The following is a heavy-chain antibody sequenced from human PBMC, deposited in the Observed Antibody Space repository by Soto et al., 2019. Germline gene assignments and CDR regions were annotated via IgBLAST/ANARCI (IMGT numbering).Heavy chain of an antibody. CDR1: GGSISSSSYY. D-gene: IGHD1-1*01. CDR2: INYRGST. V-gene: IGHV4-39*01. Sequence: SETLSLTCTVSGGSISSSSYYWGWIRQPPGKGRERIGSINYRGSTYYNPSLKSRVTISVDTSKNQFSLKLSSVTAADTAVYYCARLGEVLELEPPGWFDPWGQGTLVTVSS. J-gene: IGHJ5*02. CDR3: ARLGEVLELEPPGWFDP.